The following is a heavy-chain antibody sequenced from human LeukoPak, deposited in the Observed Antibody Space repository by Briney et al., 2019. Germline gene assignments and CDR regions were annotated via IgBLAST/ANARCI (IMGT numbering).Heavy chain of an antibody. CDR2: ISGSGGST. D-gene: IGHD2-2*01. CDR3: ANPFSTPRSNYYIDV. Sequence: PGGSLRLSCAASGFTFSSYAMSWVRQAPGKGLEWVSDISGSGGSTYYEDSVKGRFTISRDNSKSTLYLQMNSLRAEDTAVYYCANPFSTPRSNYYIDVWGKGTTVTVSS. V-gene: IGHV3-23*01. J-gene: IGHJ6*03. CDR1: GFTFSSYA.